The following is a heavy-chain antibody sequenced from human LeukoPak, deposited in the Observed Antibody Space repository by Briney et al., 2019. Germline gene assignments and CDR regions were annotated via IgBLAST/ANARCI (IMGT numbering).Heavy chain of an antibody. J-gene: IGHJ6*02. V-gene: IGHV3-11*01. CDR1: GFTFSDYY. D-gene: IGHD6-19*01. CDR2: ISSSGSTI. CDR3: ARDRYHEQWLPGHYYYGMDV. Sequence: GGSLRLSCAASGFTFSDYYMSWIRQAPGKGLEWVSYISSSGSTIYYADSVKGRFTISRDNAKNSLYLQMNSLRAEDTAVYYCARDRYHEQWLPGHYYYGMDVWGQGTTVTVSS.